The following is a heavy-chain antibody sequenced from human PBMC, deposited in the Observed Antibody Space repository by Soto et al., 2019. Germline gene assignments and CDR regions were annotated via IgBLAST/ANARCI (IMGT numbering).Heavy chain of an antibody. CDR1: GGSISSGGYS. J-gene: IGHJ4*02. Sequence: QLQLQESGSGLVKPSQTLSLTCAVSGGSISSGGYSWSWIRQPPGKGLEWIGYIYHSGSTYYNPPLCNHVPRSVDRSKNQFSRTLSSVPAADTALYYCARVPDYWGQGTLVTVSS. V-gene: IGHV4-30-2*01. CDR3: ARVPDY. CDR2: IYHSGST.